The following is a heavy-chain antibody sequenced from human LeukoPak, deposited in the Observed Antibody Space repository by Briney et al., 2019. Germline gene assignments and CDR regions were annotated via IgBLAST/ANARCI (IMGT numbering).Heavy chain of an antibody. Sequence: PGGSLRLSCAASGFTFDDYAIHWVRQAPGKGLEWVCLISWNGGSSNYADSVKGRFTISRDNSKNSVYLQMNSLTAEDTALYYCTTGGGPVTTSEEYFKHWSQGTPVTVSS. D-gene: IGHD4-17*01. CDR3: TTGGGPVTTSEEYFKH. CDR2: ISWNGGSS. J-gene: IGHJ1*01. V-gene: IGHV3-43D*03. CDR1: GFTFDDYA.